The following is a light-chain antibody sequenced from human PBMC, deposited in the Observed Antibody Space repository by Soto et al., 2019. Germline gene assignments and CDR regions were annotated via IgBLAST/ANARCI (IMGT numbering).Light chain of an antibody. CDR3: QQYSSSPSIT. CDR2: GAS. CDR1: QSVSSGY. Sequence: EIVLTQSPGTLSLSPGERATLSCRGSQSVSSGYLAWYQQKPGQAPRLLICGASTRATGIPDRFSGSGSGTDFTLTISRLEPEDFAVYYCQQYSSSPSITFGQGTRLEIK. V-gene: IGKV3-20*01. J-gene: IGKJ5*01.